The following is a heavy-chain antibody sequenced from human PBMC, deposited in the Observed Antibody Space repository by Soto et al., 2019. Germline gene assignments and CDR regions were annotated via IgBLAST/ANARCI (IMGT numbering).Heavy chain of an antibody. Sequence: SETLSLTCTFSGSSIIGYYWTWIRQSPERGLEWIGYIHYSGGANYNPSLNSRLTRAVDRSKSHFSMQLAHVTAADTAVYYCARGVGGSGLNWFDPWGQGTLVTVSS. CDR3: ARGVGGSGLNWFDP. CDR2: IHYSGGA. J-gene: IGHJ5*02. CDR1: GSSIIGYY. D-gene: IGHD6-19*01. V-gene: IGHV4-59*12.